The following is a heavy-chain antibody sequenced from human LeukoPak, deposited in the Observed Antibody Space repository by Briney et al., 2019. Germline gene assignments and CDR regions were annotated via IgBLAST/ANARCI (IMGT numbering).Heavy chain of an antibody. J-gene: IGHJ5*02. Sequence: PSETLSLTCTVSSGSINSDSHYWGWLRQPPGKGLEWIGSVYYKGTTQYNPSLKSRATMSVDTSNNRFSLSLTSATAADTGMYFCARWSSSWENNWFDPWGQGILVTVSS. V-gene: IGHV4-39*07. CDR3: ARWSSSWENNWFDP. CDR1: SGSINSDSHY. D-gene: IGHD6-13*01. CDR2: VYYKGTT.